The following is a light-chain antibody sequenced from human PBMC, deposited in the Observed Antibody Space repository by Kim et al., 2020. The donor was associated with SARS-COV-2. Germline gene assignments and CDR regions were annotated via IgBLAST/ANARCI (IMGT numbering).Light chain of an antibody. Sequence: GDSVTMPCRASQTVGSRMAWYQQKPGKVPTLLIYEASTLESGVPSRFSGSRSGTEFTLTNSSLQPDDFATYYCQQYNDYSATFGQGTKLEI. V-gene: IGKV1-5*03. CDR1: QTVGSR. J-gene: IGKJ2*01. CDR3: QQYNDYSAT. CDR2: EAS.